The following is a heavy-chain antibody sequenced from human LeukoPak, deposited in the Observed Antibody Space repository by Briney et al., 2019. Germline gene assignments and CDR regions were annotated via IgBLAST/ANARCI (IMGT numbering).Heavy chain of an antibody. CDR2: ISSSSSTI. CDR1: GFTFSSYS. Sequence: GGSLRLSCAASGFTFSSYSMNWVRQAPGKGLEWVSYISSSSSTIYYADSVKGRFTISRDNAKNSLYLQMNSLRAEDTAVYYCARVIVVVGFDYWGQGTLVTVSS. D-gene: IGHD3-22*01. V-gene: IGHV3-48*01. CDR3: ARVIVVVGFDY. J-gene: IGHJ4*02.